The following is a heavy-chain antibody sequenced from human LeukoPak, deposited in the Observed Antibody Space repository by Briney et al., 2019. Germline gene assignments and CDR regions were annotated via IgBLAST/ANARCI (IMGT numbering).Heavy chain of an antibody. D-gene: IGHD2-2*01. Sequence: GSLRLSCAASGFTFSSYAMSGVGQAPGRGLEWIGTISHSGTTFYKPSLKTRITISLDTSKNQFSLKVNSVTAADTAVYYCVRDIGQLRSDYWGQGTLVTVSS. V-gene: IGHV4-38-2*02. CDR2: ISHSGTT. CDR3: VRDIGQLRSDY. CDR1: GFTFSSYA. J-gene: IGHJ4*02.